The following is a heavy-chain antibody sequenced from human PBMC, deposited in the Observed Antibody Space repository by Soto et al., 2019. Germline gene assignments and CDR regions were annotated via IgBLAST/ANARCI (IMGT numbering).Heavy chain of an antibody. D-gene: IGHD2-15*01. J-gene: IGHJ5*02. CDR2: ITHSGSA. CDR3: ARGGPDVLVVVVANGSWFDP. Sequence: PSETLSLTCGVYGGSFSGYYWSWIRQPPGKGLEWIGEITHSGSANYNPSLKSRVTISVDTSKNQFSLKLSSVTAADTAVYYCARGGPDVLVVVVANGSWFDPWGQGTLVTVSS. V-gene: IGHV4-34*01. CDR1: GGSFSGYY.